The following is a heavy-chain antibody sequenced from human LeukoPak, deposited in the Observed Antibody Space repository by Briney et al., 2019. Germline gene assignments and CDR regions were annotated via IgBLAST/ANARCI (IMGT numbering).Heavy chain of an antibody. J-gene: IGHJ5*02. D-gene: IGHD6-13*01. Sequence: ASVKVSCKASGYTFTSYDINWVRQATGQGLEWMGWMNPNSGNTGYAQKLQGRVTMTTDTSTSTAYMELRSLRSDDTAVYYCARDWGQQLVGSNNWFDPWGQGTLVTVSS. V-gene: IGHV1-8*01. CDR1: GYTFTSYD. CDR3: ARDWGQQLVGSNNWFDP. CDR2: MNPNSGNT.